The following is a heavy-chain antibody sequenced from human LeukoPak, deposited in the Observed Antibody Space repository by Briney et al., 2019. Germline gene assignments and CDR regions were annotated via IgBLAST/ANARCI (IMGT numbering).Heavy chain of an antibody. CDR3: ARDLGIAAAGTYFDY. V-gene: IGHV3-7*01. CDR1: GFTFSSYW. J-gene: IGHJ4*02. CDR2: IKQDGSEK. D-gene: IGHD6-13*01. Sequence: PGGSLRLSCAASGFTFSSYWMSWVRQAPGKGLEWVANIKQDGSEKYYVDSVKGRFTISRDNAKNSLYLQMNSLRAEDTAVYYCARDLGIAAAGTYFDYWGQGTLVTVSS.